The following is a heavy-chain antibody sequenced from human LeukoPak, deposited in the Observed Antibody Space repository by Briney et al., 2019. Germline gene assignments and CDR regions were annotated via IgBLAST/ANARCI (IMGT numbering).Heavy chain of an antibody. Sequence: GGSLRLSCKASGVIISSYAMSWVRQAPGKGLEWVSAINGRGDNTYYADFVKGRFTISRDNSKSTVYLQMNSLRTEDTAVYYCAKDRVSPGFNWFDPWGQGTLVTVSS. CDR2: INGRGDNT. CDR3: AKDRVSPGFNWFDP. V-gene: IGHV3-23*01. D-gene: IGHD2/OR15-2a*01. CDR1: GVIISSYA. J-gene: IGHJ5*02.